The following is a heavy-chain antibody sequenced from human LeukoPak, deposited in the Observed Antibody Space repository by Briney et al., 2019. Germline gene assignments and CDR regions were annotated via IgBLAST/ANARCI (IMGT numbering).Heavy chain of an antibody. D-gene: IGHD6-13*01. CDR1: GFTFSSYG. J-gene: IGHJ4*02. CDR3: AKDPSAAGVDY. V-gene: IGHV3-30*18. CDR2: ISYDGSNK. Sequence: QPGRSLTLSCAASGFTFSSYGMHWVRQAPGKGLEWVAVISYDGSNKYYADSVKGRFTISRDNSKNTLYLQMNSLRAEDTAVYYCAKDPSAAGVDYWGQGTLVTVSS.